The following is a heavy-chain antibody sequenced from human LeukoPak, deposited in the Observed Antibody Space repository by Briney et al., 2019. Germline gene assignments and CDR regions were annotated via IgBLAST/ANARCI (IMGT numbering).Heavy chain of an antibody. CDR1: GYTSIAYY. CDR2: INPNSGGT. CDR3: ARRGSGYYDSREAFDI. V-gene: IGHV1-2*06. D-gene: IGHD3-22*01. Sequence: ASVKVSCKASGYTSIAYYIYWMRQAPGQGLEWVGRINPNSGGTNYAQNFQDRVTLTRDTSITTAYMELNRLISDDTAVYYCARRGSGYYDSREAFDIWGQGTMVTVSS. J-gene: IGHJ3*02.